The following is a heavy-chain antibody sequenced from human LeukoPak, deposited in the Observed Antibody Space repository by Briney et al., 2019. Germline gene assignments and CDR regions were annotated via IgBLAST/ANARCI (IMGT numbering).Heavy chain of an antibody. CDR3: ARSSIAARPSY. Sequence: SETLSLTCTVSGGSISSSSYYWGWIRQPPEKGLEWIGGIYYSGSTYYNPSLKSRVTISVDTSKNQFSLKLSSVTAADTAVYYCARSSIAARPSYWGQGTLVTVSS. CDR1: GGSISSSSYY. J-gene: IGHJ4*02. D-gene: IGHD6-6*01. V-gene: IGHV4-39*07. CDR2: IYYSGST.